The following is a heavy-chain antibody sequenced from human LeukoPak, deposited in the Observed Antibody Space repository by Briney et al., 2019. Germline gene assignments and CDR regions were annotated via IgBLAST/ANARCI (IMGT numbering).Heavy chain of an antibody. J-gene: IGHJ4*02. V-gene: IGHV4-34*01. CDR2: INHSGST. CDR1: GGSFSGYY. Sequence: PSETLSLTCAVYGGSFSGYYWSWIRQPPGKGLEWIGEINHSGSTNYNPSLKSRVTISVDTSKNQFSLKLSSATAADTAVYYCARDGGSYSLDYWGQGTLVTVSS. D-gene: IGHD2-8*01. CDR3: ARDGGSYSLDY.